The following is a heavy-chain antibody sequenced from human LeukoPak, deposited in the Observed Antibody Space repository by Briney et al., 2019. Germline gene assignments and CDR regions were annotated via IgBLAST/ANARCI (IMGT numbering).Heavy chain of an antibody. J-gene: IGHJ6*02. CDR2: ISAYNGNT. D-gene: IGHD4-17*01. CDR1: GYTFTSYG. CDR3: ARVRGAKGSVTVTTYYYYGMDV. Sequence: ASVKVSFKASGYTFTSYGISWVRQAPGQGLEWMGWISAYNGNTNYAQKLQGRVTMTTDTSTSTAYMELRSLRSDDTAVYYCARVRGAKGSVTVTTYYYYGMDVWGQGTTVTVSS. V-gene: IGHV1-18*01.